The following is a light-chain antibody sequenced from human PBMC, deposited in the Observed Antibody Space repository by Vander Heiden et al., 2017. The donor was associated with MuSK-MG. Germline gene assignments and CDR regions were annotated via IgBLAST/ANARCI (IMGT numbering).Light chain of an antibody. CDR2: EDS. Sequence: SYVLTQPPSVSVAPGQTARITCGGNNIGGKSVNWYQQKPGQAPVLVVYEDSDRPSGIPERFSGSNSGNTATLTITNIGAEDEADYYCQVWDKTTDRVIFGGGTKLTVL. CDR3: QVWDKTTDRVI. CDR1: NIGGKS. V-gene: IGLV3-21*02. J-gene: IGLJ2*01.